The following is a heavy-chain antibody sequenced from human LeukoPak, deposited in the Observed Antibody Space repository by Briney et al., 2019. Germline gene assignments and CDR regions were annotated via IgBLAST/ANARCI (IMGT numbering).Heavy chain of an antibody. CDR3: AKDHGSGFYYFDY. CDR1: GFTFDDYA. CDR2: ISWNGGII. Sequence: GRSLRLSCAASGFTFDDYAMHWVRQVPGKGLEWVAGISWNGGIIGSADSEKGRFTISRDNAKHSLSLQMNSLRSEDTALYYCAKDHGSGFYYFDYWGQGTLVTVSS. V-gene: IGHV3-9*01. D-gene: IGHD6-19*01. J-gene: IGHJ4*02.